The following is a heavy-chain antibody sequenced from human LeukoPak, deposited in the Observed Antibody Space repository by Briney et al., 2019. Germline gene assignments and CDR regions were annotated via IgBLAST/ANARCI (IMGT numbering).Heavy chain of an antibody. Sequence: GGSLRLSCAASGFTFSSYAMHWVRQAPGKGLEWVAVISYDGSNKYYADSVKGRFTISRDNSKNTLYLQMNSLRAEDTAVYYCASGRATMLTFDYCGQGTLVTVSS. CDR2: ISYDGSNK. CDR1: GFTFSSYA. J-gene: IGHJ4*02. V-gene: IGHV3-30-3*01. D-gene: IGHD5-12*01. CDR3: ASGRATMLTFDY.